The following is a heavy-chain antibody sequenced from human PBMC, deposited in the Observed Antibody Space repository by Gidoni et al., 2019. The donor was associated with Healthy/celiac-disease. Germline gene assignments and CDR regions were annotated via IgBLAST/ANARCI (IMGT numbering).Heavy chain of an antibody. J-gene: IGHJ6*02. CDR1: GFTFSSYG. CDR3: AKEEASGWSYYYYYGMDV. CDR2: ISYDGSNK. V-gene: IGHV3-30*18. D-gene: IGHD6-19*01. Sequence: QVQLVESGGGVVQPGRSLRLSCAASGFTFSSYGMHWVRQAPGKGLEWVAVISYDGSNKYYADSGKGRFTISRDNSKNTLYLQMNSLRAEDTAVYYCAKEEASGWSYYYYYGMDVWGQGTTVTVSS.